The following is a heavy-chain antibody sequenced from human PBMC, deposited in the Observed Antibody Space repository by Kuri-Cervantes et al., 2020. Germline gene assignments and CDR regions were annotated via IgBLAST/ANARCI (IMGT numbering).Heavy chain of an antibody. J-gene: IGHJ3*02. CDR2: IEQYGSEK. Sequence: GGSLRLSCAASGFTFNSYWMSWVRQAPGKGLEWVANIEQYGSEKYYMDSVKGRFTISRDNAKNSLYLQMNSLRAEDTAVYYCAIHRKAYYYDSSGRKNAFDIWGQGTMVTVSS. CDR3: AIHRKAYYYDSSGRKNAFDI. V-gene: IGHV3-7*01. D-gene: IGHD3-22*01. CDR1: GFTFNSYW.